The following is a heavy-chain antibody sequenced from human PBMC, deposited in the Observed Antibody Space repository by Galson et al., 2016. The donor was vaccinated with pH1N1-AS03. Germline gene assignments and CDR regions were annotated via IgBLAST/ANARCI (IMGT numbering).Heavy chain of an antibody. J-gene: IGHJ4*02. CDR2: IYHSGST. Sequence: ETLSLTCTVSGGSISSSTYYWGWVRQPPGKGLEWIGNIYHSGSTYYNPSLKSRVTISLDKSKNQFSLKLNSVTAADTAVYFCVMDTTTWMRFDYWGQGTLVSVSS. CDR3: VMDTTTWMRFDY. CDR1: GGSISSSTYY. V-gene: IGHV4-39*07. D-gene: IGHD1-1*01.